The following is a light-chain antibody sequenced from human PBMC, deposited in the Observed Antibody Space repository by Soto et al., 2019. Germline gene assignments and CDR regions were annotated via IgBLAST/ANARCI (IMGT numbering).Light chain of an antibody. J-gene: IGKJ5*01. V-gene: IGKV3-20*01. Sequence: EIVLTQSPGTLSLSPGERATLSCRASQSVSNNYLAWYQQKPGQAPRLLIYGASNRATGIPDRISGSGSGTDFTLTISRLEPEDFAVYYCQQYGSSPITFGQGTRLEI. CDR3: QQYGSSPIT. CDR1: QSVSNNY. CDR2: GAS.